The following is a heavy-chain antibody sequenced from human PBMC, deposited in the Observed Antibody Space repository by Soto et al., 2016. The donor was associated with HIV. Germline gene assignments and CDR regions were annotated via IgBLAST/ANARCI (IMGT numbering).Heavy chain of an antibody. CDR3: ARERDYDSSEDGFDM. CDR2: IYSDDST. V-gene: IGHV3-66*01. CDR1: GITVTNTY. D-gene: IGHD3-22*01. Sequence: EEQLVESGGGLVQPGGSLRLSCTASGITVTNTYLNWVRQAPGKGLEWVSVIYSDDSTFYAGSVRGRFTISRDISKNTLFLQMNSLRAEDTAIYYCARERDYDSSEDGFDMWGQGTMVTVSS. J-gene: IGHJ3*02.